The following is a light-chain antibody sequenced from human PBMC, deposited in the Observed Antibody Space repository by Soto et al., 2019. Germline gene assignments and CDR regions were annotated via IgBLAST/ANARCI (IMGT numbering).Light chain of an antibody. CDR1: QSVGSSY. CDR3: QQYGSSPRT. V-gene: IGKV3-20*01. J-gene: IGKJ1*01. Sequence: EVVLTQSPCTLSLSPGERATLSCRASQSVGSSYLAWYQQKPGQAPRLLMYGTSNRATGIPDRFSGSGSGTDFSLTISRLEPGDFAVYYCQQYGSSPRTFGQGTKVDIK. CDR2: GTS.